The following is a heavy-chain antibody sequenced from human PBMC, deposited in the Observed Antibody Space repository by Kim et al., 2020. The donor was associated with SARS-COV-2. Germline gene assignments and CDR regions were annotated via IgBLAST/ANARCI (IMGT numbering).Heavy chain of an antibody. Sequence: GGSLRLSCAASGFTFSSYWMSWVRQAPGKGLEWVAKIKQDGSEKYYVDSVKGRFTISRDNAKNSLYLQMNSLRAEDTAVYYCARVGRGYSSGCWGQGTLVTVSS. J-gene: IGHJ4*02. CDR1: GFTFSSYW. V-gene: IGHV3-7*01. CDR2: IKQDGSEK. CDR3: ARVGRGYSSGC. D-gene: IGHD6-19*01.